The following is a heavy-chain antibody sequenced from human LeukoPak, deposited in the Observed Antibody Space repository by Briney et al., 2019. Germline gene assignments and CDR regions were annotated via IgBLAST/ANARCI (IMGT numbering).Heavy chain of an antibody. V-gene: IGHV4-31*03. J-gene: IGHJ5*02. CDR3: AREARYALDWFDP. CDR2: IYYSGST. D-gene: IGHD3-16*01. Sequence: SQTLSLACTVSGGSISSGGYYWSWIRQHPGKGLEWIGYIYYSGSTYYNPSLKGRVTISVDTSKNQFSLKLSSVTAADTAVYYCAREARYALDWFDPWGQGTLVTVSS. CDR1: GGSISSGGYY.